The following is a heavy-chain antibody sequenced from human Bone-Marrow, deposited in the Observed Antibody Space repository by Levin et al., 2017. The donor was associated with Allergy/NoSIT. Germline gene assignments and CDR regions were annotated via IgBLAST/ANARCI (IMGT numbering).Heavy chain of an antibody. D-gene: IGHD2-8*01. Sequence: PGGSLRLSCAASGLSFSTYWMSWVRQAPGKGLEWVANINTDGSDKYYLGSVKGRFTISRDNSESSLYLQVSSLRVEDTAVYYCTTCVWASARHWGQGTLVTVSS. J-gene: IGHJ4*02. CDR1: GLSFSTYW. CDR3: TTCVWASARH. V-gene: IGHV3-7*01. CDR2: INTDGSDK.